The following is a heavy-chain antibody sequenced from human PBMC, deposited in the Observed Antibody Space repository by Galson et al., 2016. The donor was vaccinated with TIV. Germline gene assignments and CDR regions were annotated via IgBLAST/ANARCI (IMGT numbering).Heavy chain of an antibody. CDR2: ISSYNDHI. D-gene: IGHD3-16*01. V-gene: IGHV1-18*01. CDR3: ATNWGVKRNDF. CDR1: GYAFINFG. Sequence: SVKVSCKASGYAFINFGVTWVRQAPGQGLQWMGWISSYNDHIKYAQEFQGRVTMTTDTSTSTAYMELRSLKSDDTAIYYCATNWGVKRNDFWGQGTLVTVSS. J-gene: IGHJ4*02.